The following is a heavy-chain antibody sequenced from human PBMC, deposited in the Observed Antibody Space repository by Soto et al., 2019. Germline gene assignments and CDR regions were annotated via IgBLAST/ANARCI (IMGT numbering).Heavy chain of an antibody. Sequence: EVQLVESGGGLVKPGGSLRLSCAASGFTFSDYSMNWVRQAPGKGLEWVSSISSSSSSKFYADSVRGRLTISRDNATNSLYLQMNSLRVGDTAVYYCARDRGYSDFWGQGTLVTVSS. J-gene: IGHJ4*02. V-gene: IGHV3-21*01. D-gene: IGHD5-18*01. CDR2: ISSSSSSK. CDR1: GFTFSDYS. CDR3: ARDRGYSDF.